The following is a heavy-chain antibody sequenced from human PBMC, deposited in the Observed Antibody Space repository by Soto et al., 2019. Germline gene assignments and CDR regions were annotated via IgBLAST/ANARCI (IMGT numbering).Heavy chain of an antibody. CDR1: GYTFTSYG. Sequence: QVQLVQSGAEVKKPGASVKVSCKASGYTFTSYGISWVRQAPGQGLEWMGWISAYNGNTNYAQKLQGRVTMTTDTSTSTAYIELRSLRSDDTAVYYCARAKQWLVPFMVFDYWGQGTLVTVSS. V-gene: IGHV1-18*01. CDR2: ISAYNGNT. D-gene: IGHD6-19*01. CDR3: ARAKQWLVPFMVFDY. J-gene: IGHJ4*02.